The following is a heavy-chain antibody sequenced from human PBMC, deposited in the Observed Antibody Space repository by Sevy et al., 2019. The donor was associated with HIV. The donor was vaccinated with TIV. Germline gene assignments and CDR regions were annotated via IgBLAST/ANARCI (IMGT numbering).Heavy chain of an antibody. V-gene: IGHV3-53*01. D-gene: IGHD6-13*01. CDR2: IYSGGST. CDR3: ARDTRAAAGYYYYYGMDV. J-gene: IGHJ6*02. CDR1: GFTVSSNY. Sequence: GGSLRLSCAASGFTVSSNYMSWVRQVPGKGLEWVSVIYSGGSTYYADSVKGRFTISRDNSKNTLYLQMNSLRAEDTAVYYCARDTRAAAGYYYYYGMDVWGQGTTVTVSS.